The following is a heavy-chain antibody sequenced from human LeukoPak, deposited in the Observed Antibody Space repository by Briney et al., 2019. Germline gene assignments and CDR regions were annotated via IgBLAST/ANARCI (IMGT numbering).Heavy chain of an antibody. CDR1: GFTFSSYS. Sequence: GSLRLSCAASGFTFSSYSMNWVRQAPGKGLEWVSSISSSSSYIYYADSVKGRFTISRDNAKNSLYLQMNSLRAEDTAVYYCARGPRGGDWGVWGQGTLVTVSS. V-gene: IGHV3-21*01. CDR2: ISSSSSYI. D-gene: IGHD2-21*02. CDR3: ARGPRGGDWGV. J-gene: IGHJ4*02.